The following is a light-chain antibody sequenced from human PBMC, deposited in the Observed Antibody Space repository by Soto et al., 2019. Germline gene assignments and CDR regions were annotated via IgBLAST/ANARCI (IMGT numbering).Light chain of an antibody. Sequence: EIVLTQSPATLSLSPGDRATLSCRASQGISRFLAWYQQKPGQVPRLLIYDASSRAVGVPSRFSGSGSGTDFTLTISGLESEDFAMYYCHQRARCPLSFGGGTKIEIK. CDR2: DAS. CDR1: QGISRF. J-gene: IGKJ4*01. CDR3: HQRARCPLS. V-gene: IGKV3-11*01.